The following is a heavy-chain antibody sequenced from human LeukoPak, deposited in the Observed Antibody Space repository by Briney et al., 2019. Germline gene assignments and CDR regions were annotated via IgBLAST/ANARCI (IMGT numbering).Heavy chain of an antibody. J-gene: IGHJ6*03. CDR2: INPNSGGT. Sequence: ASVKVSCKASGYTFTGYYMHWVRQAPGQGLEWMGWINPNSGGTNYAQKFQGRVTMTRNTSISTAYMELSSLRSEDTAVYYCARGSTVTTGDYYYMDVWGKGTTVTVSS. CDR1: GYTFTGYY. CDR3: ARGSTVTTGDYYYMDV. V-gene: IGHV1-2*02. D-gene: IGHD4-17*01.